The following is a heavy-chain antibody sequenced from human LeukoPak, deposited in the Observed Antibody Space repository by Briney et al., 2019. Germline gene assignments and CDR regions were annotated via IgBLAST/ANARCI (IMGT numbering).Heavy chain of an antibody. CDR3: ARDRKYYYHMDV. D-gene: IGHD1-14*01. J-gene: IGHJ6*03. Sequence: SETLSFTCTVSGYSISSGYYWAWIRQPPGGGLEWIGNIYHSGSTYYNPSLKTRVTISVDTSKNQFSLNLTSLTAADTAVYYCARDRKYYYHMDVWGKGTTVTVSS. V-gene: IGHV4-38-2*02. CDR1: GYSISSGYY. CDR2: IYHSGST.